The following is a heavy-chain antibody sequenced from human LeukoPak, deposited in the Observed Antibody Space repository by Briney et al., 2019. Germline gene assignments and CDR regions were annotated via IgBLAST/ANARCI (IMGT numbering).Heavy chain of an antibody. Sequence: ASVKVSCKASGYTFTGYYMHWVRQAPGQGLEWMGWINPNSGGTNYAQKFQGRVTMARDTSISTAYMELRRLRSDDTAVYFCARDQHGSGSYYDYWGQGTLVTASS. V-gene: IGHV1-2*02. CDR2: INPNSGGT. CDR1: GYTFTGYY. CDR3: ARDQHGSGSYYDY. D-gene: IGHD3-10*01. J-gene: IGHJ4*02.